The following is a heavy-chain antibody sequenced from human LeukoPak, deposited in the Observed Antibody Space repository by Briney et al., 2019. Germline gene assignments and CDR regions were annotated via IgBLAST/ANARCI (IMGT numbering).Heavy chain of an antibody. J-gene: IGHJ4*02. Sequence: SETLSLTCAVYGGSFSGYYWSWIRQPPGKGLEWIGETNHSGSTNYNPSLKSRVTISVDTSKNQFSLKLSSVTAADTAVYYCARDYCSSTSCPFDYWGQGTLVTVSS. CDR2: TNHSGST. D-gene: IGHD2-2*01. CDR1: GGSFSGYY. CDR3: ARDYCSSTSCPFDY. V-gene: IGHV4-34*01.